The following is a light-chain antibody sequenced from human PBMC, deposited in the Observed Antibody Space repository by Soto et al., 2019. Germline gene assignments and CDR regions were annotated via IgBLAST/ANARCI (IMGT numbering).Light chain of an antibody. CDR1: YSNIGDNT. V-gene: IGLV1-44*01. CDR2: NNN. J-gene: IGLJ1*01. CDR3: AAWEDSLTGYV. Sequence: QSVLTRPSSSSGTPGQRVTISCSGSYSNIGDNTVNWYQQLPGTAPKLLMYNNNQRPSGVPDRFSGSKSGTSASLAISGLQSEDEADYYCAAWEDSLTGYVFGTGTKVTVL.